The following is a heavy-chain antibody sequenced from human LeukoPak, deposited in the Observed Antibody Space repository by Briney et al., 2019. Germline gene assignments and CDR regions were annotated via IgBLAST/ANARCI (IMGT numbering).Heavy chain of an antibody. J-gene: IGHJ4*02. CDR2: LSGTGGST. CDR1: GFTFSSYW. V-gene: IGHV3-23*01. Sequence: GGSLRLSCAASGFTFSSYWMSWVRQVPGKGLEWVSSLSGTGGSTYYADSVKGRLTVSRDNSRNMLYLEMNSLRAEDTAVYYCAKFQANYYDSSGYGCFDYWGQGVLVTVSS. D-gene: IGHD3-22*01. CDR3: AKFQANYYDSSGYGCFDY.